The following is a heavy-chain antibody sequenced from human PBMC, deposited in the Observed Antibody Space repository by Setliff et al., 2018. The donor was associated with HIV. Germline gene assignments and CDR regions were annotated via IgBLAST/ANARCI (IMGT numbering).Heavy chain of an antibody. CDR1: SGSVSRSDYY. D-gene: IGHD6-19*01. J-gene: IGHJ3*02. V-gene: IGHV4-39*07. CDR3: ARRNSGWYDAFDI. Sequence: LSLTCTVSSGSVSRSDYYWGWIRQPPGKGLEWIGSIYHSGSTYYNPSLKSRVTISVDTSKNQFSLKLSSVTAADTAVYHCARRNSGWYDAFDIWGQGTMVTVSS. CDR2: IYHSGST.